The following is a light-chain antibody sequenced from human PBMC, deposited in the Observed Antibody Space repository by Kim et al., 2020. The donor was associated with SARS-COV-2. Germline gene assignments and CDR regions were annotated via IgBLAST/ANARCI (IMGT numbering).Light chain of an antibody. CDR1: SSDVGSYNL. Sequence: ITISCTGTSSDVGSYNLVSWYQQHPGKAPKLMIYEVSKRPSGVSNRFSGSKSGNTASLTISGLQAEDEADYYCCSYAGSSTHVVFGGGTQLTVL. CDR3: CSYAGSSTHVV. J-gene: IGLJ2*01. V-gene: IGLV2-23*02. CDR2: EVS.